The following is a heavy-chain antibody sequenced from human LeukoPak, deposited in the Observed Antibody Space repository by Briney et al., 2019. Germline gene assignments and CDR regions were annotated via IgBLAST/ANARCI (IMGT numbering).Heavy chain of an antibody. D-gene: IGHD3-10*01. V-gene: IGHV3-7*01. CDR1: RFTLSRYW. Sequence: GGSLRLSCADSRFTLSRYWMSWVRQAPGKGLEWVAKIKQDGSEKYYVDSVKGRFTISRDNAKNSLYLQMNSLRADDTAVYYCASSVWVGELAGCDNWGRGTLVTVSS. J-gene: IGHJ4*02. CDR3: ASSVWVGELAGCDN. CDR2: IKQDGSEK.